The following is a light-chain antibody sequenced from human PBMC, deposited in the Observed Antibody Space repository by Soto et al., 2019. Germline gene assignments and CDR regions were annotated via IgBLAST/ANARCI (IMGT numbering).Light chain of an antibody. CDR3: KQYNKWPRT. J-gene: IGKJ1*01. V-gene: IGKV3-15*01. Sequence: EIVLTQSPATLSSFPGDRVTLSCRASQYINTRLAWYQHRPGQAPRLLIYGASTKASDIQARFSGSGSGTEFTLTIRSLQSEDFAVYYCKQYNKWPRTFGQGTKVDIK. CDR2: GAS. CDR1: QYINTR.